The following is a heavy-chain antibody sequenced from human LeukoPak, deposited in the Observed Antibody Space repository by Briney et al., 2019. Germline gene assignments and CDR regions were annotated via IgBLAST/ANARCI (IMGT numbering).Heavy chain of an antibody. V-gene: IGHV3-21*01. CDR3: ARDVETYYDILTGYIY. CDR2: ISSSSSYI. CDR1: GFTFSSYS. Sequence: TGGSLRLSCVASGFTFSSYSMKWVRQAPGKGLEWASSISSSSSYIYYADSVKGRFTISRDNAKNSLYLQMNGLRAEDTAVYYCARDVETYYDILTGYIYWGQGTLVTVSS. D-gene: IGHD3-9*01. J-gene: IGHJ4*02.